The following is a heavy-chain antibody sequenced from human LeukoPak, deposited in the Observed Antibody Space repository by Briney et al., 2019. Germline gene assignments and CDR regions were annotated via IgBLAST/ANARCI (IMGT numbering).Heavy chain of an antibody. V-gene: IGHV4-38-2*02. CDR1: GCSISSGYY. CDR3: ARERHTVTTD. Sequence: SETLSLTCAVSGCSISSGYYWGWIRQPPGKGLEWIGSIYTSGSTNYNPSLKSRVTMSVDTSKNQFSPKLSSVTAADTAVYYCARERHTVTTDWGQGTLVTASS. CDR2: IYTSGST. J-gene: IGHJ4*02. D-gene: IGHD4-17*01.